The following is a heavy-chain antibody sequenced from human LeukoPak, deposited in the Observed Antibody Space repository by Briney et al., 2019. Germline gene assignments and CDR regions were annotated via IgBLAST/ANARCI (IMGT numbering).Heavy chain of an antibody. CDR2: ITWKSHRT. V-gene: IGHV3-43*01. CDR3: ASEVGYRSLGY. CDR1: GITSDDNT. D-gene: IGHD3-3*01. J-gene: IGHJ4*02. Sequence: GGSPRLSCAASGITSDDNTMHWVRQTPGRGLEWVSFITWKSHRTHYADSVKGRFTVSRDNSKDSMYLEMNSLKTEDTGLYHCASEVGYRSLGYLGQGSLVTVSS.